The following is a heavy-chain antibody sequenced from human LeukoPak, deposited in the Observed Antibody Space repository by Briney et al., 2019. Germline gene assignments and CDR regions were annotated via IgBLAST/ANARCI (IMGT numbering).Heavy chain of an antibody. CDR1: GGSFSGYY. J-gene: IGHJ6*02. D-gene: IGHD2/OR15-2a*01. V-gene: IGHV4-34*01. CDR3: ARDSNYYGMDV. CDR2: IYHSGST. Sequence: SETLSLTCAVYGGSFSGYYWSWIRQPPGKGLEWIGEIYHSGSTNYNPSLKSRVTISVDKSKNQFSLKLSSVTAADTAVYYCARDSNYYGMDVWGQGTTVTVSS.